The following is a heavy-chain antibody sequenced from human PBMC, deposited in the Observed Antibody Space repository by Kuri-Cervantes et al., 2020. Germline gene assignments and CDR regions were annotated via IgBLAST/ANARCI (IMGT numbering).Heavy chain of an antibody. CDR1: GYTFTSYY. Sequence: ASVKVSCKASGYTFTSYYMHWVRQAPGQGLESMGIINPSGGSTSYAQKFQGRVTMTRDTSTSTVYMELSRLRSDDTAVYYCASSLRYFDWLPTTYGMDVWGQGTTVTVSS. J-gene: IGHJ6*02. V-gene: IGHV1-46*01. D-gene: IGHD3-9*01. CDR2: INPSGGST. CDR3: ASSLRYFDWLPTTYGMDV.